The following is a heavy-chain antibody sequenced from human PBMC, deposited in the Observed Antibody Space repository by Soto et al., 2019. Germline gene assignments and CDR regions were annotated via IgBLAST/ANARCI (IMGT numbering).Heavy chain of an antibody. V-gene: IGHV4-31*03. Sequence: SETLSLTCTVSGGSISSGGYYWSWIRQHPGKGLEWIGYIYYSGSTYYNPSLKSRVTISVDTSKNQFSLKLSSVTAADTAVYYCARDRIQLWSTYYYYYYGMDVWGQGTTGTVS. CDR2: IYYSGST. J-gene: IGHJ6*02. CDR1: GGSISSGGYY. D-gene: IGHD5-18*01. CDR3: ARDRIQLWSTYYYYYYGMDV.